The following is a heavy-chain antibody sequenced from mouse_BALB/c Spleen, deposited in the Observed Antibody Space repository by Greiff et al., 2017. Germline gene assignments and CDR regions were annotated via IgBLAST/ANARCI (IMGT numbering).Heavy chain of an antibody. V-gene: IGHV1-87*01. J-gene: IGHJ2*01. Sequence: QVQLQQSGAELARPGASVKLSCKASGYTFTRYWMQWVKQRPGQGLEWIGAIYPGDGDTRYTQKFKGKATLTADKSSSTAYMQLSSLASEDSAVYYWARGENGYWGQGTTLTVSS. CDR1: GYTFTRYW. D-gene: IGHD2-13*01. CDR2: IYPGDGDT. CDR3: ARGENGY.